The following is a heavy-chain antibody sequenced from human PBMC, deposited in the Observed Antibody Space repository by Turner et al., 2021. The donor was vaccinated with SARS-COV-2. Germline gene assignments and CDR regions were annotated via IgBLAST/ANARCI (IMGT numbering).Heavy chain of an antibody. V-gene: IGHV3-23*01. CDR2: IRGSGGDT. CDR1: GFTFSSYA. Sequence: EVQLLESGGGLVQPGGSLRLSCAASGFTFSSYAMSWVRQAPGKGLEWVSAIRGSGGDTYYADSVKGRFTISRDNSKNTLFLQMNSLRAEDTAVYYCAKGVRGAMIVVVIPYFDYWGQGTLVTVSS. D-gene: IGHD3-22*01. J-gene: IGHJ4*02. CDR3: AKGVRGAMIVVVIPYFDY.